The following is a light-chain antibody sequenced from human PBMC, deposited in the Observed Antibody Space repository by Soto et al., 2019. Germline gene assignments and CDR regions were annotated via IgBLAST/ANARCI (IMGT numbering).Light chain of an antibody. Sequence: EIVMTQSPATLSVSPGERATLSCRASQSVTTNLAGSQQKPGQAPRLLIYGASTRATGVPARFSGSGSGTEFTRPSSSLQSEDLAVYYCQQFHNWPLLTFGPGTKVELK. V-gene: IGKV3-15*01. CDR3: QQFHNWPLLT. J-gene: IGKJ3*01. CDR1: QSVTTN. CDR2: GAS.